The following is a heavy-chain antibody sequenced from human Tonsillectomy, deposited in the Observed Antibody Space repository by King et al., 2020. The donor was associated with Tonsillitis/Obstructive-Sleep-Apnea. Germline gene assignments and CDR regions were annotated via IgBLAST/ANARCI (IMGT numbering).Heavy chain of an antibody. CDR3: ASVSGYSSGWGGPRAFDI. CDR2: IYPGDSDT. CDR1: GYSFTSYW. D-gene: IGHD6-19*01. V-gene: IGHV5-51*03. Sequence: LQLVQSGAEVKKPGESLKISCKGSGYSFTSYWIGWVRQMPGKGLEWMGIIYPGDSDTRYSPSFQGQVTISADKSISTAYLQWSSLKASDTAMYYCASVSGYSSGWGGPRAFDIWGQGTMVTVSS. J-gene: IGHJ3*02.